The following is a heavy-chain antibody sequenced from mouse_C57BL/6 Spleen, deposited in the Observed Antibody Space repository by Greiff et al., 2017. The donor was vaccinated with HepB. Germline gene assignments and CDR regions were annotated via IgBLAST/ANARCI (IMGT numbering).Heavy chain of an antibody. V-gene: IGHV6-3*01. Sequence: EVMLVESGGGLVQPGGSMKLSCVASGFTFSNYWMNWVRQSPEKGLEWVAQIRLKSDNYATPYAESVKGRFTISRDDSKSSVYLQMNNLRAEDTGIYYCTGGSYYFDYWGQGTTLTVSS. CDR3: TGGSYYFDY. CDR1: GFTFSNYW. CDR2: IRLKSDNYAT. J-gene: IGHJ2*01.